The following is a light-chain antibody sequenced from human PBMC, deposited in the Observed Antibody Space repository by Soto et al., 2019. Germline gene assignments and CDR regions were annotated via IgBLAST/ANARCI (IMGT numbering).Light chain of an antibody. CDR2: STT. CDR1: TSNIGSNT. V-gene: IGLV1-44*01. Sequence: QSALTQPPSASGTPGQKVTISCSGNTSNIGSNTVNWYQQFPGTAPKFLIFSTTQRPSGVPARFSGSKSGTSASLAIGGLQPDDEAHYYCGAWDNSLKGWVFG. J-gene: IGLJ3*02. CDR3: GAWDNSLKGWV.